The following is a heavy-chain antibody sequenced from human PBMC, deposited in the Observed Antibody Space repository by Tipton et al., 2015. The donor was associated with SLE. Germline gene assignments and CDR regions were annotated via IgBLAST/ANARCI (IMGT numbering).Heavy chain of an antibody. V-gene: IGHV4-38-2*02. CDR1: GYSISSGYY. D-gene: IGHD1-26*01. Sequence: TLSLTCAVSGYSISSGYYWGWIRQPPGKGLEWIGSIYYSGSTYYNPSLKSRVTISVDTSKNQFSLKLSSVTAADTAVYYCAREDIEGATTGYYYGMDVWGQGTTVTVSS. J-gene: IGHJ6*02. CDR2: IYYSGST. CDR3: AREDIEGATTGYYYGMDV.